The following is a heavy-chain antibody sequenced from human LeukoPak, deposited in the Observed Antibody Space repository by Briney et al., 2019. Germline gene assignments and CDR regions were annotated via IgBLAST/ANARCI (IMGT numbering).Heavy chain of an antibody. CDR3: THKFGFSSGPDY. CDR2: IYWDDDQ. J-gene: IGHJ4*02. V-gene: IGHV2-5*02. Sequence: SGPTLVKPTQTLTLTCTFSGFSLSTSGVGVGWIRQPPGKAREWLALIYWDDDQRYSPSLKSRLTLTKDTSKNQVVLTMTNMDPVDTATYYCTHKFGFSSGPDYWGPGTLVTVSS. D-gene: IGHD3-22*01. CDR1: GFSLSTSGVG.